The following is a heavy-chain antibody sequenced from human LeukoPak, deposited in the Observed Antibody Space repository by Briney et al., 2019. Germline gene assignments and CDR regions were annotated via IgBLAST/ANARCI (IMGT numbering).Heavy chain of an antibody. CDR2: IASDGSST. J-gene: IGHJ4*02. CDR3: ARESFGDYYFDY. V-gene: IGHV3-74*01. Sequence: PGGSLRLSCAASGFTFSSYWMNWVRQAPGKGLVWVSRIASDGSSTTYADSVKGRFSISRDNAKNTLYLQMNSLRVEDTAVYSCARESFGDYYFDYWGQGTLVTVSS. CDR1: GFTFSSYW. D-gene: IGHD4-17*01.